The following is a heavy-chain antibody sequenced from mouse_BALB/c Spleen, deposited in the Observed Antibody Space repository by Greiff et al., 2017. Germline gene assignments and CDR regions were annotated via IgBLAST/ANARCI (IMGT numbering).Heavy chain of an antibody. D-gene: IGHD1-1*01. CDR2: IWWNDNK. J-gene: IGHJ1*01. CDR1: GFSLSTYGIG. CDR3: ARSYYGSSYGGYFDV. Sequence: QVTLKVSGPGILQPSQTLSLTCSFSGFSLSTYGIGVGWIRQPSGQGLEWLAHIWWNDNKYYNTALKSRLTISKDTSNNQVFLKIASVDTADTATYYCARSYYGSSYGGYFDVWGAGTTVTVSS. V-gene: IGHV8-11*01.